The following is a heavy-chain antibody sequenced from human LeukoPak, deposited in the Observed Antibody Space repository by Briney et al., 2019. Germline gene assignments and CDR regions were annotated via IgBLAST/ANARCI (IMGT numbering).Heavy chain of an antibody. J-gene: IGHJ4*02. V-gene: IGHV4-4*07. CDR1: GGSISSYY. CDR2: IYTSGST. D-gene: IGHD3-22*01. Sequence: SETLSLTCTVSGGSISSYYWSWIRQPPGKGLEWIGRIYTSGSTNYNPSLKSRVTMSVDTSKNQFSLRLSSVTAADTAVYYCARDYYDSSLNYWGQGTLVTVSS. CDR3: ARDYYDSSLNY.